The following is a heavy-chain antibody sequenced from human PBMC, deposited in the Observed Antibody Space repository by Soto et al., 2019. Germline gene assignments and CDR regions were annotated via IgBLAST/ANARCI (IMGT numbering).Heavy chain of an antibody. Sequence: QVHLVQSGAEVKKPGASVKVSCKGSGYDFTTYGITWVRQAPGQGLEWMAWISAHNGNTDYAQKLQGRVIVTRDTSTSPAYMELRSLRSDDTAVYYCARGRYGDYWGQGALVTVSS. CDR1: GYDFTTYG. CDR2: ISAHNGNT. V-gene: IGHV1-18*01. CDR3: ARGRYGDY. D-gene: IGHD1-1*01. J-gene: IGHJ4*02.